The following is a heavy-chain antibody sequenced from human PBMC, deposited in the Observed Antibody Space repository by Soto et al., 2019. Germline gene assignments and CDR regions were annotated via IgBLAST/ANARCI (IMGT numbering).Heavy chain of an antibody. V-gene: IGHV5-51*01. CDR1: GYSFTTYW. D-gene: IGHD4-17*01. J-gene: IGHJ4*02. CDR2: IYPGDSDT. Sequence: PGESLKISCKGSGYSFTTYWIGWVRQMPGKGLEWMGIIYPGDSDTRYSPSFQGQVTISADKSISTAYLQWSGLKASDTAIYYCARRSAYDYGDYVYFDYWGQGTLVTVSS. CDR3: ARRSAYDYGDYVYFDY.